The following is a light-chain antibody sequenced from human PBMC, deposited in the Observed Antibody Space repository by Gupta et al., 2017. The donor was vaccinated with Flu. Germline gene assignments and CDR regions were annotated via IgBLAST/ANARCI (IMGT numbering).Light chain of an antibody. CDR1: QSVSSN. J-gene: IGKJ4*01. CDR2: DAS. CDR3: QQYDDWPS. V-gene: IGKV3-15*01. Sequence: SPGALAVSQGERVTLSCRASQSVSSNVAWYQQRPGQAPRLRIYDASTRATGIPARFSGSGSGTEFTLTISSLQSEDFALYCCQQYDDWPSFGGGTTVGIK.